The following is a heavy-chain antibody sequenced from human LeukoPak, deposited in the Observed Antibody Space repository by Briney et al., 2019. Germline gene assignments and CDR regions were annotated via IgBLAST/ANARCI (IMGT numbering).Heavy chain of an antibody. CDR2: FDPEDGET. V-gene: IGHV1-24*01. CDR1: GCTLTELS. J-gene: IGHJ6*02. CDR3: ATVAVDPYYGMDV. Sequence: ASVKVSCKVSGCTLTELSMHWVRQAPGKGREWVGGFDPEDGETIYAQKFQGRVTMTEDTSTDTAYMELSRLRSEDTAVYYCATVAVDPYYGMDVWGQGTTVTVSS. D-gene: IGHD5-12*01.